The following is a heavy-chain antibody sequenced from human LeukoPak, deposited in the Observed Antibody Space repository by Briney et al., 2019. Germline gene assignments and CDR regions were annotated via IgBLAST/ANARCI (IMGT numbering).Heavy chain of an antibody. D-gene: IGHD2-2*01. CDR1: GFTFSSYG. V-gene: IGHV3-30*02. J-gene: IGHJ4*02. CDR2: IRYDGSNK. Sequence: PGGSLRLSCAASGFTFSSYGMHWVRQAPGKGLEWVAFIRYDGSNKYYADSVKGRFTISRDNSKNTLYLQMNSLRAEDTAAYYCAKGRVVVSAAIHDYWGQGTLVTVSS. CDR3: AKGRVVVSAAIHDY.